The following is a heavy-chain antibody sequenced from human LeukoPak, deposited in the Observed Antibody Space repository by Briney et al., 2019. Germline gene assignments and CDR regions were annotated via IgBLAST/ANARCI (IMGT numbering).Heavy chain of an antibody. Sequence: GGSLRLSCAASGFTLSSYWMHWVRQAPGKGLVWVSRINNDGSTTNYADSVKGRFTISRDNAKNTLYLQMNSLRAEDTAVYYCARDLVVATGPDFWGQGTLVTVSS. CDR3: ARDLVVATGPDF. V-gene: IGHV3-74*01. CDR1: GFTLSSYW. J-gene: IGHJ4*02. D-gene: IGHD5-12*01. CDR2: INNDGSTT.